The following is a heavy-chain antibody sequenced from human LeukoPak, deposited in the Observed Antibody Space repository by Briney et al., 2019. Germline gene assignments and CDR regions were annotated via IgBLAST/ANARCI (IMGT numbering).Heavy chain of an antibody. Sequence: ASVKVSCKASGYTFTGYWMHWVRQGPGQGLEWMGWINPNSGSTNYAHNFQGRVTMTRDTSISTAYMELSSLRSEDTAVYYCARGQQWLVPDYWGQGTLVTVSS. CDR3: ARGQQWLVPDY. CDR2: INPNSGST. D-gene: IGHD6-19*01. CDR1: GYTFTGYW. V-gene: IGHV1-2*02. J-gene: IGHJ4*02.